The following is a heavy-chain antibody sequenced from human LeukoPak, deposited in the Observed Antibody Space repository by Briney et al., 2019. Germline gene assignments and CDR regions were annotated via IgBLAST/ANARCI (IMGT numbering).Heavy chain of an antibody. CDR1: GFTFSSYS. D-gene: IGHD1-1*01. CDR3: ARAKPWTFDY. CDR2: INSDGSDT. J-gene: IGHJ4*02. Sequence: GGSLRLSCAASGFTFSSYSIHGVRQAPGKGLVWVSRINSDGSDTNYADSVRGRFTISRDNAKNTLYLRMNSLRAEDTAVYYCARAKPWTFDYWGQGTLVTVSS. V-gene: IGHV3-74*01.